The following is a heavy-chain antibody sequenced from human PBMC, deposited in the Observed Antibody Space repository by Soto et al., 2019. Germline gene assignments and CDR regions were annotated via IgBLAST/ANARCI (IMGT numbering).Heavy chain of an antibody. D-gene: IGHD3-22*01. CDR3: AREGGYFDSSGSGVYHYYGVDV. V-gene: IGHV4-4*07. CDR2: IYYTGST. Sequence: SETLSLTCTVSGGPISPYYWSWIRQPAGKGLEWIGRIYYTGSTNYNPPLKSRVSMSLDTARNQISLKVNFVTAADTAVYYCAREGGYFDSSGSGVYHYYGVDVWGRGHTVTVSS. J-gene: IGHJ6*02. CDR1: GGPISPYY.